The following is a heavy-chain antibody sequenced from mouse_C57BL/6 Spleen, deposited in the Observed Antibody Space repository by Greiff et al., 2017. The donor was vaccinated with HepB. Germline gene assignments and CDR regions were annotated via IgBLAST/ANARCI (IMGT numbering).Heavy chain of an antibody. CDR3: TPSSGFHFDY. J-gene: IGHJ2*01. CDR2: IRLKSDNYAT. V-gene: IGHV6-3*01. D-gene: IGHD3-2*02. Sequence: EVKVEESGGGLVQPGGSMKLSCVASGFTFSNYWMNWVRQSPEKGLEWVAQIRLKSDNYATHYAESVKGRFTISRDDSKSSVYLQMNNLRAEDTGIYYCTPSSGFHFDYWGQGTTLTVSS. CDR1: GFTFSNYW.